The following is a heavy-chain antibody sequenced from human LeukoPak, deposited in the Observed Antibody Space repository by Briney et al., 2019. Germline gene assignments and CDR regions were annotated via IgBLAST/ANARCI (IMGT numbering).Heavy chain of an antibody. V-gene: IGHV3-23*01. Sequence: PGGSLRLSCAASGFTFRNYAMSWVRQAPGKGLEWVSAIVGNGVSTYYADSVQGRFTISRDNSKNTLYLQMNSLGAEDTALYYCTKWGDYDGSTGYYDSDYWGQGTPVTASS. J-gene: IGHJ4*02. D-gene: IGHD3-9*01. CDR3: TKWGDYDGSTGYYDSDY. CDR1: GFTFRNYA. CDR2: IVGNGVST.